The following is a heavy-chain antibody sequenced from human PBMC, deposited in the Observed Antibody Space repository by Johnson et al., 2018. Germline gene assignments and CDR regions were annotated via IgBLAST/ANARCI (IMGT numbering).Heavy chain of an antibody. D-gene: IGHD1-26*01. CDR2: ISSSGSTI. V-gene: IGHV3-11*04. Sequence: QVQLVQSGGGLVKPGGSLRLSCAASGFTFSDYYMSWIRQAPGKGLEWVSYISSSGSTIYYADSVKGRFTISRDNAKNTLYLQMNSLRAEDTAVYYCAREFERGGSAYEYFQHWGQGTLVTVSS. CDR3: AREFERGGSAYEYFQH. J-gene: IGHJ1*01. CDR1: GFTFSDYY.